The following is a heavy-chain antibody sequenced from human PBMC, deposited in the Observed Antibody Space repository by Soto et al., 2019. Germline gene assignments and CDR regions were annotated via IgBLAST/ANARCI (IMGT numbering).Heavy chain of an antibody. CDR2: ISANNVYT. J-gene: IGHJ4*02. Sequence: QVQLVESGGGLVKPGGSLRLSCAASGFTFTNYYISWIRQAPGKGLEWVSYISANNVYTNYADSVKGRFTISRDNGKNPVYLQMNGLRAEDTAVYYCARDLEVGSYLYYFDFWGQGALVTVSS. D-gene: IGHD1-26*01. V-gene: IGHV3-11*06. CDR1: GFTFTNYY. CDR3: ARDLEVGSYLYYFDF.